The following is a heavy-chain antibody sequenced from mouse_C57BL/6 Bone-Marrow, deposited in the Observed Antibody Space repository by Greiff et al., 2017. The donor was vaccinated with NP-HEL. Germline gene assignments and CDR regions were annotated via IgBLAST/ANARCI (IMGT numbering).Heavy chain of an antibody. CDR2: IDPSDSYT. V-gene: IGHV1-50*01. J-gene: IGHJ2*01. Sequence: QVQLQQPGAELVKPGASVKLSCKASGYTFTSYWMQWVKQRPGQGLEWIGDIDPSDSYTNYNQKFKGKATLTVDTSSSTAYMQLSSLTSEDSAVYYCARNAFTMRDYLDYWGQGTTLTVSS. CDR1: GYTFTSYW. D-gene: IGHD1-1*02. CDR3: ARNAFTMRDYLDY.